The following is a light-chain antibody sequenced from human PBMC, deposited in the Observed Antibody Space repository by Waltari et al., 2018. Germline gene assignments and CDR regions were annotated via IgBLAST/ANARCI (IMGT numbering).Light chain of an antibody. CDR3: QQYYSSILT. CDR1: PGFLYMSSNKNF. J-gene: IGKJ3*01. Sequence: DIFVTQAPDSLSVSLGERAPINCTSSPGFLYMSSNKNFLAWYQQKPGQPPKLLIYWASTRDSGVPDRFSGSGSGTDFTLTISSLQAEDVAVYYCQQYYSSILTFGPGTKVDIK. V-gene: IGKV4-1*01. CDR2: WAS.